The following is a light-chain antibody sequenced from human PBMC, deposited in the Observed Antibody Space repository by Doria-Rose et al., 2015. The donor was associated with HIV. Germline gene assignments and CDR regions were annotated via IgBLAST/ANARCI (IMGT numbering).Light chain of an antibody. CDR2: WAS. CDR3: QQYYDTPS. J-gene: IGKJ3*01. CDR1: QSLLNTSKNY. V-gene: IGKV4-1*01. Sequence: EIVMTQSSESLGMSLGERATLNCKSNQSLLNTSKNYLAWYQQKPGQPPKLLIYWASTRQSGVPARFSGSGSGTDFTLTISSLEAEDVAVYYCQQYYDTPSFGPGTTVDIK.